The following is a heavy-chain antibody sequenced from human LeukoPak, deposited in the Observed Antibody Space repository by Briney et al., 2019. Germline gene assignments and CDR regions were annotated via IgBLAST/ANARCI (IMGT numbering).Heavy chain of an antibody. CDR1: GFSVSNYD. CDR2: IWLDGSNK. D-gene: IGHD3-9*01. V-gene: IGHV3-33*01. J-gene: IGHJ4*02. CDR3: ARDPVTGRIRNYFDY. Sequence: GGSLRLSCAASGFSVSNYDMHWVRQAPGKGLEWVAVIWLDGSNKYYADSVKGRVTISRDIFKNTVFLQMNSLRDEDTALYFCARDPVTGRIRNYFDYWGQGALVTVSS.